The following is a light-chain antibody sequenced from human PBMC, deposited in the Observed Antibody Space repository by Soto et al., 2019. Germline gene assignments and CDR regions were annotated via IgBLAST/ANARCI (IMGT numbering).Light chain of an antibody. CDR3: QQHYSTPYT. V-gene: IGKV4-1*01. CDR1: QSVLYSSNNKNY. CDR2: WAS. J-gene: IGKJ2*01. Sequence: DIVMTQSPDSLAVSLGERATINCKSSQSVLYSSNNKNYLAWYQQKPGQPPKLLIYWASIRESGVPDRFSGSGSGTDFTLTISSLQAADVAVYYCQQHYSTPYTFGQGTKLEIK.